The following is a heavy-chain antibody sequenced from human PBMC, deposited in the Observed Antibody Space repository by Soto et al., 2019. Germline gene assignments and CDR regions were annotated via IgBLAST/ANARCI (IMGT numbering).Heavy chain of an antibody. CDR1: GFIFTDYY. V-gene: IGHV1-2*02. Sequence: QVQLVQSGAEVKKPGASVKVSCRPSGFIFTDYYIHWVRQAPGQGLEWMGWINPNSGGTNYAQKFQGRVTMTRDTSISTADTELSSAYMELSRRRSDDTAIYYCARDQGPRYYHYGMDVWGQGTTVTVSS. CDR2: INPNSGGT. J-gene: IGHJ6*02. CDR3: ARDQGPRYYHYGMDV.